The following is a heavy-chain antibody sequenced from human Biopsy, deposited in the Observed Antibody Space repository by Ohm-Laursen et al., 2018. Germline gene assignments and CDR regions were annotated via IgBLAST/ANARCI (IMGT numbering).Heavy chain of an antibody. D-gene: IGHD3-22*01. CDR2: VYYTGST. V-gene: IGHV4-59*01. CDR1: GDSISSYY. J-gene: IGHJ2*01. CDR3: ARDRGYYSDRTVPGYFDL. Sequence: PSLTCAVSGDSISSYYWSWIRQPPGKGLQWIGYVYYTGSTDYNPSLQSRVTISVDTSKNHFSLRLRSVTPADTAIYYCARDRGYYSDRTVPGYFDLWGRGTLVTVSS.